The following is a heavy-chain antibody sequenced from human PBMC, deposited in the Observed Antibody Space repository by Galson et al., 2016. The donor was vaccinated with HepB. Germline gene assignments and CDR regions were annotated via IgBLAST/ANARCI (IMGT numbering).Heavy chain of an antibody. J-gene: IGHJ4*02. CDR3: VRGDDYSALGN. V-gene: IGHV3-74*01. Sequence: SLRLSCAASGFTFRNYGMTWVRQAPGKGLVWVSRSNGAETTTTYADSVKGRFTISRDSAKNSLYLQMNSLRAEAKTVYYCVRGDDYSALGNWGQGTLVIVSS. CDR2: SNGAETTT. CDR1: GFTFRNYG. D-gene: IGHD5-12*01.